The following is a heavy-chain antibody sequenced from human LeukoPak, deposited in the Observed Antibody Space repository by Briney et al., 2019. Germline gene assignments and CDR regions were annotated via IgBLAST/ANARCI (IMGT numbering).Heavy chain of an antibody. Sequence: SETLCLTCTVSGGSISSSSYYWGWIRQPPGKGLEWIGSIYYSGSTYYNPSLKSRVTISVDTSKNQFSLKLSSVTAADTAVYYCARGPTWIQPCYWGQGTLVTVSS. CDR3: ARGPTWIQPCY. J-gene: IGHJ4*02. CDR1: GGSISSSSYY. D-gene: IGHD5-18*01. V-gene: IGHV4-39*07. CDR2: IYYSGST.